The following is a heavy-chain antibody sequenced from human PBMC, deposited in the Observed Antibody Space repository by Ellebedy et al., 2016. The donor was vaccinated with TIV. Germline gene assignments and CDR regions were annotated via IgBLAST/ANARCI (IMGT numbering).Heavy chain of an antibody. Sequence: AASVKVSCKASGGTFSSYAISWLRQAPGQGVEWMGGIIPIFGTANYAQKFQGRVTITADESTSTAYMELSSLRSEETAVYYCATDSPDYYYGMDVWGQGTTVTVSS. CDR1: GGTFSSYA. V-gene: IGHV1-69*13. CDR3: ATDSPDYYYGMDV. D-gene: IGHD3-22*01. CDR2: IIPIFGTA. J-gene: IGHJ6*02.